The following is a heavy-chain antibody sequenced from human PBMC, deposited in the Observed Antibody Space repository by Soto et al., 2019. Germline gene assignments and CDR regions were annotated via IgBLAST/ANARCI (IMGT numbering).Heavy chain of an antibody. CDR3: ASRGYSYGHKLYYYYGMDV. CDR2: IIPIFGTA. Sequence: SVKVSCKASGGTFSSYAISWVRQAPGQGLEWMGGIIPIFGTANYAQKFQGRVTITADESTSTAYMELSSLRSEDTAVYYCASRGYSYGHKLYYYYGMDVWGQGTTVTVSS. CDR1: GGTFSSYA. V-gene: IGHV1-69*13. D-gene: IGHD5-18*01. J-gene: IGHJ6*02.